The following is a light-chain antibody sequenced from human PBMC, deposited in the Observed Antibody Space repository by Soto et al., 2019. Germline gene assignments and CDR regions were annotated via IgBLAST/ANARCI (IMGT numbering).Light chain of an antibody. CDR3: TSCTTRTTMI. CDR2: DVN. CDR1: SSDIGAYNF. J-gene: IGLJ2*01. Sequence: QSALTQPASVSGSPGQSITISCTGTSSDIGAYNFVSWYQQHPGKAPKLMLYDVNIRPSGVSNRFSGSKSGNTASLTISGLQAEDEADYYSTSCTTRTTMISGGGTKLTDL. V-gene: IGLV2-14*03.